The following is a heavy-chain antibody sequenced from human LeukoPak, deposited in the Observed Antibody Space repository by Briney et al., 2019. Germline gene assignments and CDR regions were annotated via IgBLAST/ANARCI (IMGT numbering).Heavy chain of an antibody. J-gene: IGHJ4*02. D-gene: IGHD3-22*01. V-gene: IGHV1-2*02. CDR2: INPNSGGT. CDR3: ARDVRSITMIVETFFDS. CDR1: GYTFTGYY. Sequence: ASVKVSCKASGYTFTGYYMHWVRQAPGQGLEWMGWINPNSGGTNYAQKFQGRVTMTRDTSISTAYMELSRLRSDDTAVYYCARDVRSITMIVETFFDSWGQGTLVTVSS.